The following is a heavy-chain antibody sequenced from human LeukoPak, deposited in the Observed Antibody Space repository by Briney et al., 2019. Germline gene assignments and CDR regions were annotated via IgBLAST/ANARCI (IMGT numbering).Heavy chain of an antibody. Sequence: GGGLRPSFAAPGFTFSDYYISWIRQAPGEGVGWGSYISSSSSYTNYADSVKGRFTISRDNAKNSLYLQMNSLRAEDTAVYYCARGLLAISLDFDYWGQGTLVTVSS. D-gene: IGHD3-22*01. J-gene: IGHJ4*02. V-gene: IGHV3-11*06. CDR3: ARGLLAISLDFDY. CDR2: ISSSSSYT. CDR1: GFTFSDYY.